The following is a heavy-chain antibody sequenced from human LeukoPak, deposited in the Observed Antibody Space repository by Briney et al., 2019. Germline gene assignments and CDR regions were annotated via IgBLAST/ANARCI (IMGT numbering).Heavy chain of an antibody. J-gene: IGHJ6*02. CDR2: IYYSGST. CDR3: ASLGSSWHNYGMDV. CDR1: GGSISSYY. Sequence: SETLSLTCTVSGGSISSYYWSWIRQPPGKGLEWIGYIYYSGSTNYKPSLKSRVTISEDTSKNQFSLKLSSVTAADTAVYYCASLGSSWHNYGMDVWGQGTTVIVSS. V-gene: IGHV4-59*01. D-gene: IGHD6-13*01.